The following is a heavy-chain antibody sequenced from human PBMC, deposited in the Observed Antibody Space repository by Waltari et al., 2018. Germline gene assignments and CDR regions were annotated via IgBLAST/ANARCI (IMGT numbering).Heavy chain of an antibody. D-gene: IGHD3-3*01. Sequence: QVQLVQSGAEVKKPGASVKVSCKASGYTFTSYAINWVRQAPGQGLEWMGWMNPNSGNTGYAQKFQGRVTMTRNTSISTAYMELSSLRSEDTAVYYCARCLGPYDFWSGYYNYYYGMDVWGQGTTVTVSS. CDR1: GYTFTSYA. V-gene: IGHV1-8*01. CDR3: ARCLGPYDFWSGYYNYYYGMDV. J-gene: IGHJ6*02. CDR2: MNPNSGNT.